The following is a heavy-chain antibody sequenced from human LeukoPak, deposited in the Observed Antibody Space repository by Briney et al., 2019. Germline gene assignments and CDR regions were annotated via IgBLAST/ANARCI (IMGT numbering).Heavy chain of an antibody. Sequence: SETLSLTCTVSGGSISSSSDYWGWIRQPPGKGLEWIGNIYNSGSTDYNPSLKSRVTISVDTSKNQFSLKLSSVTAADTAVYYCARSSWYRGDYWGQGTLVTVSS. CDR2: IYNSGST. CDR3: ARSSWYRGDY. V-gene: IGHV4-39*07. J-gene: IGHJ4*02. D-gene: IGHD6-13*01. CDR1: GGSISSSSDY.